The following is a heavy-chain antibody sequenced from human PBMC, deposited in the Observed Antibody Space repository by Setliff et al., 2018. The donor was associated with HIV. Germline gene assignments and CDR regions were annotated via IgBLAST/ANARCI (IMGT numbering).Heavy chain of an antibody. CDR2: SYSTGRT. Sequence: NPSETLSLTCTVSGGSISTYYWSWIRQAPERGLEWIGYSYSTGRTNYNPSLKSRGTLSLDSTKKQFSLKLRSVTAADTAVYFCARDVGGFTVFVVPRGGLDPWGQGTLVTVSS. J-gene: IGHJ5*02. CDR1: GGSISTYY. CDR3: ARDVGGFTVFVVPRGGLDP. D-gene: IGHD3-3*01. V-gene: IGHV4-59*01.